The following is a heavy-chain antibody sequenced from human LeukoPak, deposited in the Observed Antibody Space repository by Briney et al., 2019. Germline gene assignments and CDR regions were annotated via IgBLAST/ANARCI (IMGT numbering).Heavy chain of an antibody. CDR2: IKQDGSEK. CDR3: AREAEALYYDFWSGYYLTDY. Sequence: PRGSLRLSCAASGFTFSSYAMSWVRQAPGKGLEWVANIKQDGSEKYYVDSVKGRFTISRDNAKNSLYLQMNSLRAEDTAVYYCAREAEALYYDFWSGYYLTDYWGQGTLVTVSS. J-gene: IGHJ4*02. CDR1: GFTFSSYA. V-gene: IGHV3-7*01. D-gene: IGHD3-3*01.